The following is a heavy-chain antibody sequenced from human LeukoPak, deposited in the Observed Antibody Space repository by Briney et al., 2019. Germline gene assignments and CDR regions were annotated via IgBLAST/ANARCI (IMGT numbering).Heavy chain of an antibody. Sequence: VASVKVSCKASGGTFSSYTISWVRQAPGQGLEWMGRIIPILGIANYAQKFQGRVTITADKSTSTACMELSSLRSEDTAVYYCARVGWAAGWFDPWGQGTLVTVSS. CDR2: IIPILGIA. D-gene: IGHD1-26*01. J-gene: IGHJ5*02. V-gene: IGHV1-69*02. CDR1: GGTFSSYT. CDR3: ARVGWAAGWFDP.